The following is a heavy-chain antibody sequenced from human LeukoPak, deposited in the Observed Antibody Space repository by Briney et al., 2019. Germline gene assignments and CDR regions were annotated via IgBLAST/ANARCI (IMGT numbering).Heavy chain of an antibody. V-gene: IGHV1-2*02. D-gene: IGHD2-21*01. CDR2: INPNIGAT. Sequence: ASVKVSCKASGYTFTGYYMHWVRQAPGQGLEWMGRINPNIGATNYAQKFQGRVTMTRDTSISTAYMELSRLRSDDTAVYYCASDLLGGKDCYGLGDNFDYWGQGTLVTVSS. CDR3: ASDLLGGKDCYGLGDNFDY. J-gene: IGHJ4*02. CDR1: GYTFTGYY.